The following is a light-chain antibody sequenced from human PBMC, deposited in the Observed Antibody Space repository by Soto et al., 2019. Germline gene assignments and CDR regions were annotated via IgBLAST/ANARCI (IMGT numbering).Light chain of an antibody. CDR3: QQYNDWLWT. J-gene: IGKJ1*01. CDR2: GTS. Sequence: VIPPSPGTLSVAPGESARLSFRASQSVSNNLAWYQHIPSQAPRLLIYGTSTRATGIPARFSGSGSGTEFTLTISSLQSEDFAVYYCQQYNDWLWTFGQGTKVDIK. CDR1: QSVSNN. V-gene: IGKV3-15*01.